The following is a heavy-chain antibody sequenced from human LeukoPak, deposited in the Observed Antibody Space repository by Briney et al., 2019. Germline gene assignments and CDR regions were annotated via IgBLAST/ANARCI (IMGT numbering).Heavy chain of an antibody. CDR1: GGSFSGYY. Sequence: SETLSLTCAVYGGSFSGYYWSWIRQPPGKGLEWIGEINHSGSTNYNPSLKSRVTISVDTSKNQFSLKLSSVTAADTAVYYCARLATDYYDSSGYYADYWGRGTLVTVSS. D-gene: IGHD3-22*01. CDR3: ARLATDYYDSSGYYADY. J-gene: IGHJ4*02. CDR2: INHSGST. V-gene: IGHV4-34*01.